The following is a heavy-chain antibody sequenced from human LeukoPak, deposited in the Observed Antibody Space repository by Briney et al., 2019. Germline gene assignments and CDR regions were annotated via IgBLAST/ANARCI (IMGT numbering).Heavy chain of an antibody. CDR2: INPNSGGT. Sequence: ASVKVSCKASGYTFTGYYMHWVRQAPGQGLEWMGWINPNSGGTNYAQKFQGRVTMTRDTSISTAYMELGRLRSDDTAVYYCARTSSSSEEYYYYYGMDVWGQGTTVTVSS. V-gene: IGHV1-2*02. CDR1: GYTFTGYY. CDR3: ARTSSSSEEYYYYYGMDV. D-gene: IGHD6-6*01. J-gene: IGHJ6*02.